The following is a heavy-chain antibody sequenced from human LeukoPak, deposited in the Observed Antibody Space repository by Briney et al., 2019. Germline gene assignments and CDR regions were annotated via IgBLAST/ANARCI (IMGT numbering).Heavy chain of an antibody. CDR1: GFTFSSYG. CDR3: AMRQSPWGELSFDY. D-gene: IGHD3-16*02. Sequence: GRSLRLSCAASGFTFSSYGMHWVRQAPGKGLEWVAVISYDGSNKYYTDSVKGRFTISRDNSKNTLYLQMNSLRAEDTAVYYCAMRQSPWGELSFDYWGQGTLVTVSS. CDR2: ISYDGSNK. J-gene: IGHJ4*02. V-gene: IGHV3-30*03.